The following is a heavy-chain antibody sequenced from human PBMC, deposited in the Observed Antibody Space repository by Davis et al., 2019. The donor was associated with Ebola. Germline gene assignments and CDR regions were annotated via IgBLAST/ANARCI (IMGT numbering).Heavy chain of an antibody. CDR1: GFTFSSYA. CDR2: ISGSGGST. D-gene: IGHD5-18*01. CDR3: AKDPGYSYGLNFDY. V-gene: IGHV3-23*01. Sequence: PGGSLRLSCAASGFTFSSYAMSWVRQAPGKGLEWVSAISGSGGSTYYADSVKGQFTISRDNSKNTLYLQMNSLRAEDTAVYYCAKDPGYSYGLNFDYWGQGTLVTVSS. J-gene: IGHJ4*02.